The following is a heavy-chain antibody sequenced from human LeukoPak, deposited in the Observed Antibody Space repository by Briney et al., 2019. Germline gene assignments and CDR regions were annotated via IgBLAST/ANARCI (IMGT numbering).Heavy chain of an antibody. CDR2: ISGSGGST. Sequence: GGSLRLSCAASGFTFGSYAMSWVRQAPGKGLEWVSAISGSGGSTYYADSVKGRFTISRDNSKNTLYLQMNSLRAEDTAVYYCAKSSGWEYYYYYYGMDVWGQGTTVTVSS. CDR3: AKSSGWEYYYYYYGMDV. CDR1: GFTFGSYA. J-gene: IGHJ6*02. V-gene: IGHV3-23*01. D-gene: IGHD6-19*01.